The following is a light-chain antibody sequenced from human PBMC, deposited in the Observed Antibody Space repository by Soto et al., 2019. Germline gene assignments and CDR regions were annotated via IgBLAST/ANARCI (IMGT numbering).Light chain of an antibody. J-gene: IGLJ1*01. CDR2: VVS. Sequence: QSALTQPVSVSGSPGQSIAISCTGTSSDVGGYNYVSWHQQHPGKAPKVLISVVSNRPSGVSNRFSGSKSGNTASLTISGLQAEDEADYYCSSYRSGGTFVFGSGTKVTVL. CDR1: SSDVGGYNY. V-gene: IGLV2-14*01. CDR3: SSYRSGGTFV.